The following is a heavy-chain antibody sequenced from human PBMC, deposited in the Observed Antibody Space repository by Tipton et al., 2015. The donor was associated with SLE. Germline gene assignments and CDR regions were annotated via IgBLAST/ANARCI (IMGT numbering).Heavy chain of an antibody. D-gene: IGHD5-24*01. CDR1: GFTFSNYW. CDR2: IKQDGSDK. V-gene: IGHV3-7*01. J-gene: IGHJ4*02. CDR3: TRDRDGKDY. Sequence: GSLRLSCAASGFTFSNYWMTWVRQAPGKGLVWVANIKQDGSDKFYADSVKGRFTISRDNAKNSLYLQMNSLRAEDTAVYFCTRDRDGKDYWGQGTLVTVSS.